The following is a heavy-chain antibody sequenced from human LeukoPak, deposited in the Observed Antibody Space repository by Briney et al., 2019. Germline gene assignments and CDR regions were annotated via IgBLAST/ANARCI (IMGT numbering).Heavy chain of an antibody. Sequence: GGSLRLSCAASGFTFSSYSMNWVRQAPGKGLEWVSSISSSSSYIYYADSVKGRFTISRDNAKNSLYLQMSSLRAEDTALYYCARGSDQYYYFDYWGQGTLVTVSS. V-gene: IGHV3-21*04. CDR1: GFTFSSYS. J-gene: IGHJ4*02. CDR3: ARGSDQYYYFDY. CDR2: ISSSSSYI. D-gene: IGHD2/OR15-2a*01.